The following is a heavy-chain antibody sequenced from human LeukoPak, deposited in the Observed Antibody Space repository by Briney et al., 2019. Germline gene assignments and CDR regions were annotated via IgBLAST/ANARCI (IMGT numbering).Heavy chain of an antibody. Sequence: SETLSLTCSVSGGSITDNYWVWIGQPPGKALEGFGYVFYTGSTNYNPSLVSRVTISADTSTSQFSLRLTSVTAADTAVYYCARSRYSGCYVGYFDYWGQGTLVTVSS. CDR2: VFYTGST. J-gene: IGHJ4*02. CDR1: GGSITDNY. D-gene: IGHD1-26*01. CDR3: ARSRYSGCYVGYFDY. V-gene: IGHV4-59*08.